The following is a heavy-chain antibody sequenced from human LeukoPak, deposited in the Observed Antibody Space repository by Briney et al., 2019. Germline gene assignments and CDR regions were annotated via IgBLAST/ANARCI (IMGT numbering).Heavy chain of an antibody. J-gene: IGHJ4*02. CDR2: IYYSGST. D-gene: IGHD5-18*01. CDR1: GGSISTYY. CDR3: ARVHCDTPMLIDSCYYLDY. Sequence: PSETLSLTCTVSGGSISTYYWSWIRQPPGKELEWIGYIYYSGSTNYNPSLKSRVTISVDTSKNQFSLNLSSVSAADTAVYYCARVHCDTPMLIDSCYYLDYWGQGTLVTVSS. V-gene: IGHV4-59*01.